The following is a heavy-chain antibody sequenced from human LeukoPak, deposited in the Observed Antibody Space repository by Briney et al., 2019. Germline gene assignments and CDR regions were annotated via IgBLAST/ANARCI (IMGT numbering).Heavy chain of an antibody. D-gene: IGHD3-3*01. Sequence: SETLSLTCTVSGGSISGYFWTWMRQPPGKGLEWIGYISYSGGTNYNPSLESRVVMSLDTSKNQFSLKLSSVTAADTAVYNCARVHRGDYNFWSGSTSYFDYWGQGTLVTVSS. CDR2: ISYSGGT. V-gene: IGHV4-59*01. J-gene: IGHJ4*02. CDR1: GGSISGYF. CDR3: ARVHRGDYNFWSGSTSYFDY.